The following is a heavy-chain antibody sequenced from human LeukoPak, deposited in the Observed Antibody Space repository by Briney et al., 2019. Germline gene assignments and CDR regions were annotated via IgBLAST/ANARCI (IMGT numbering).Heavy chain of an antibody. CDR3: ARDRRYGSGRPTPEAFGY. CDR1: GYTFTSYG. CDR2: ISAYNGNT. Sequence: ASVKVSCKASGYTFTSYGISWVGQAPGQGLEWMGWISAYNGNTNYAPKLQGRVTMTTDTSTSTASMELRSLRSDDTAVYYCARDRRYGSGRPTPEAFGYWGQGTLVTVSS. J-gene: IGHJ4*02. D-gene: IGHD3-10*01. V-gene: IGHV1-18*01.